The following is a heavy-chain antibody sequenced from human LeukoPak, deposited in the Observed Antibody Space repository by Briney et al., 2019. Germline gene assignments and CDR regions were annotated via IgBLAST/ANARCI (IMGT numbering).Heavy chain of an antibody. J-gene: IGHJ4*02. CDR3: ARQSAYYYDSSGYGY. Sequence: PSETLSLTCTVSGGSISSSSYYWGWLRQPPGKGLEWLGSIYYSGSTYYNPSLKSRVTISVDTSKNQFSLKLSSVTAADTAVYYCARQSAYYYDSSGYGYWGQGTLVTVSS. V-gene: IGHV4-39*01. CDR2: IYYSGST. CDR1: GGSISSSSYY. D-gene: IGHD3-22*01.